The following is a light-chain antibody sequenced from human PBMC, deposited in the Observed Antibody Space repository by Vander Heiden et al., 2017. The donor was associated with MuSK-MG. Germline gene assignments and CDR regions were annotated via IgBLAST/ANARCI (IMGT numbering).Light chain of an antibody. CDR2: DVS. CDR3: SAYTSSSTVV. V-gene: IGLV2-14*03. CDR1: SSDVGGYNY. Sequence: QSALTQPAPVSGSPGQSITISCTGPSSDVGGYNYVSWYQHHPGKAHKLMIYDVSNRPSGVSNRFSGSKSGNTASLTISGLQAEDEADYYCSAYTSSSTVVFGGGTKLTVL. J-gene: IGLJ2*01.